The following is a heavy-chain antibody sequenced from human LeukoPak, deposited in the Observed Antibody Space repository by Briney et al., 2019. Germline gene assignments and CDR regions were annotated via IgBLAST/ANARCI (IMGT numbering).Heavy chain of an antibody. J-gene: IGHJ6*03. CDR1: GGSFSGYY. D-gene: IGHD6-13*01. CDR2: INHSGST. CDR3: AREGYSSSWSYYYYYMDV. Sequence: KPSETLSLTCAVYGGSFSGYYWSWIRQPPGKGLEWIGEINHSGSTNYNPSLKSRVTMSVDTSKNQFSLKLSSVTAADTAVYYCAREGYSSSWSYYYYYMDVWGKGTTVTISS. V-gene: IGHV4-34*01.